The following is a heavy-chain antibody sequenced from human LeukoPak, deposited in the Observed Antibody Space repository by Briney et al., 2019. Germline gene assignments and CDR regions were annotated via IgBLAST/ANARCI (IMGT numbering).Heavy chain of an antibody. Sequence: GGSLRLSCRASGFTFSSYSLNWVRQAPGKGLEWISYIGSTSSAIYYADSVKGRFTITRDDAKDSVDLQMNSLRDEDTGVYYCARTYGGDAFDIWGQGTMVTVSS. CDR3: ARTYGGDAFDI. CDR1: GFTFSSYS. D-gene: IGHD4-23*01. CDR2: IGSTSSAI. J-gene: IGHJ3*02. V-gene: IGHV3-48*02.